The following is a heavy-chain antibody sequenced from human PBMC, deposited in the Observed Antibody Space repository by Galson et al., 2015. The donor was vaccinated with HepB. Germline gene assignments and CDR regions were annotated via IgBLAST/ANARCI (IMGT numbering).Heavy chain of an antibody. CDR3: ARYSRLGYCSGGGCYGGWFDP. V-gene: IGHV3-53*05. Sequence: SLRLSCAASGFTVSSRYMSWVRQAPGKGLEWVSIIYSDDNTYYTDSVKGRFPISRDNSKNMVYLQMNSLRAEDTAIYYCARYSRLGYCSGGGCYGGWFDPWGQGTLVTVSS. J-gene: IGHJ5*02. D-gene: IGHD2-15*01. CDR1: GFTVSSRY. CDR2: IYSDDNT.